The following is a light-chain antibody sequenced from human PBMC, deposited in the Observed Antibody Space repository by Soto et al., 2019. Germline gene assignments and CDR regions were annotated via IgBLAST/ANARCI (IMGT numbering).Light chain of an antibody. CDR3: QQGYSFAFT. CDR2: KVS. V-gene: IGKV2-30*01. CDR1: QSLVYSDGNTY. Sequence: DVVMTQSPLSLPVTLGQPASISCRSSQSLVYSDGNTYLNWFQQRPGQSPRRLIYKVSNRDSGVPDRFSGSGSGTDFTLTISSLQPEDFATYFCQQGYSFAFTFGPGTKV. J-gene: IGKJ3*01.